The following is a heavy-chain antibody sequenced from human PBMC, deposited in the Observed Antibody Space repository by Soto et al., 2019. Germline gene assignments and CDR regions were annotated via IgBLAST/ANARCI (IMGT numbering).Heavy chain of an antibody. V-gene: IGHV3-7*01. D-gene: IGHD2-15*01. CDR2: IKQDGSEK. J-gene: IGHJ3*02. Sequence: GGSLRLSCAASGFTFNTYWMSWVRQAPGKGLEWVANIKQDGSEKNYVDSVKGRFTISRDNSKNSVYLQMNSLRAEDTAVYYCARSRILSIWGQRTTVTVS. CDR3: ARSRILSI. CDR1: GFTFNTYW.